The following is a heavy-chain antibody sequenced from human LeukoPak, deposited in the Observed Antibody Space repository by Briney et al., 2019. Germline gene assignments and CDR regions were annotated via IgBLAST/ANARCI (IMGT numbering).Heavy chain of an antibody. Sequence: GESLKISCKASGYSFTSYWISWVRQMPGKGLEWMGRIDPSDSYTNYSPSFQGHITISADKSIGTAYLQWSSLQASDTAMYFCARLLVGATDYFDYWGQGTLVTVSS. D-gene: IGHD1-26*01. CDR1: GYSFTSYW. CDR2: IDPSDSYT. J-gene: IGHJ4*02. CDR3: ARLLVGATDYFDY. V-gene: IGHV5-10-1*01.